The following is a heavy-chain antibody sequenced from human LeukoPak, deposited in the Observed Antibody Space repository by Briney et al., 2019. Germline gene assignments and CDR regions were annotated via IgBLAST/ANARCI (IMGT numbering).Heavy chain of an antibody. Sequence: GGSLRLSCAASGFTFDDYAMHCVRQATGKGLEWVSGISWNSGSIGYADSVKGRFTISRDNAKNSLYLQMNSLRAEDTAVYYCARDYEQWLPNLFYWGQGTLVTVSS. CDR1: GFTFDDYA. D-gene: IGHD6-19*01. V-gene: IGHV3-9*01. CDR3: ARDYEQWLPNLFY. CDR2: ISWNSGSI. J-gene: IGHJ4*02.